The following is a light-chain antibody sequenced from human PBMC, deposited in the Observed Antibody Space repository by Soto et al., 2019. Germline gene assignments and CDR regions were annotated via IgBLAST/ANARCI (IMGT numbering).Light chain of an antibody. CDR2: DAS. CDR3: HQYGSSPRT. Sequence: IVLTQSPGALSLSPGERATLSCRASQSVSSSLAWCQQKPGQAPRLLMFDASNRATGIPARFGGSVSGTDSTLTISSLEPEDFAVYYCHQYGSSPRTFGQGTRLEIK. J-gene: IGKJ5*01. V-gene: IGKV3-20*01. CDR1: QSVSSS.